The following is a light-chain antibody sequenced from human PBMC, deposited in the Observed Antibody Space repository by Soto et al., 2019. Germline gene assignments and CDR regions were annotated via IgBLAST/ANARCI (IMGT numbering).Light chain of an antibody. V-gene: IGLV2-14*03. Sequence: QSALTQPASVSGSPGQSITISCTGTSSDVGGYIYVAWYQQHPGKAPRLMIYDVSNRPSGVSNRFSGSKSGNTASLTISGLQAADEADYYCSSHTSSSTVLFGGGTQLTVL. J-gene: IGLJ2*01. CDR3: SSHTSSSTVL. CDR1: SSDVGGYIY. CDR2: DVS.